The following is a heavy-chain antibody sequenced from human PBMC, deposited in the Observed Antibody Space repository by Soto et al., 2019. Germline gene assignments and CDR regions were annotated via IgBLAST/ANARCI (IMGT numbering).Heavy chain of an antibody. V-gene: IGHV3-23*01. D-gene: IGHD3-9*01. Sequence: GGSLRLSCAASGFTFSSYSMSWVRQAPGKGLEWVSAISGSGGSTYYADSVKGRFTISRDNSKNTLYLQMNSLRAEDTAVYYCAKDLISYYDILTGYYGTGYFDYWGQGTLVTVSS. CDR1: GFTFSSYS. CDR3: AKDLISYYDILTGYYGTGYFDY. CDR2: ISGSGGST. J-gene: IGHJ4*02.